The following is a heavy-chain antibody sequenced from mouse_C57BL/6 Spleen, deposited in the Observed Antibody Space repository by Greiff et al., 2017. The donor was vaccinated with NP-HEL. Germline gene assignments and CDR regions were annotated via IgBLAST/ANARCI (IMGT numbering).Heavy chain of an antibody. CDR2: IDPETGGT. CDR1: GYTFTDYE. CDR3: TKDCGSSYDAY. D-gene: IGHD1-1*01. Sequence: VQLQQSGAELVRPGASVTLSCKASGYTFTDYEMHWVKQTPVHGLEWIGAIDPETGGTAYNQKFKGKAILTADKSSSTAYMELRSLTSEDAAVYYCTKDCGSSYDAYWGQGTLVTVSA. J-gene: IGHJ3*01. V-gene: IGHV1-15*01.